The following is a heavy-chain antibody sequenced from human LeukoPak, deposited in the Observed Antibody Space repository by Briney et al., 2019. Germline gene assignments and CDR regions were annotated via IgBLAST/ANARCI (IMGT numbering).Heavy chain of an antibody. CDR3: GRGGWYYHNGMDV. V-gene: IGHV3-33*03. D-gene: IGHD2-15*01. CDR2: IWYDGSNK. J-gene: IGHJ6*04. CDR1: GFTFSSYG. Sequence: PGRSLRLSCEASGFTFSSYGLHWVRQAPGKGLEWVAVIWYDGSNKYYGDSVEGRFTISRDNAKNTLYLQMNSLRAEDTAVYYCGRGGWYYHNGMDVWGKGTTVTVSS.